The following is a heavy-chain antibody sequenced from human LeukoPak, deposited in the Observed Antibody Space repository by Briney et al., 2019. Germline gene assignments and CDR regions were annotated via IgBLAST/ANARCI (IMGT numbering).Heavy chain of an antibody. CDR1: GFTFSNFY. J-gene: IGHJ4*02. CDR3: ATPSRGSSSWPDY. CDR2: IDADGSTT. V-gene: IGHV3-74*01. Sequence: GGSLRLSCAASGFTFSNFYIHWVRRAPGKGLEWVARIDADGSTTRYADSVKGRFTISRDNAKNTLFLQMNSLRAEDTAMYYCATPSRGSSSWPDYWGQGTLVTVSS. D-gene: IGHD6-13*01.